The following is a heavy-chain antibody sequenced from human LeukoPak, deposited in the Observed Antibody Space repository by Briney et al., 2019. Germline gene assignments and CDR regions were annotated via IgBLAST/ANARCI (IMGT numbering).Heavy chain of an antibody. J-gene: IGHJ4*02. CDR3: TTGGLWYSGRVF. V-gene: IGHV3-15*07. Sequence: GGSLRLSCAASGFTFSDHYMDWVRQAPGKGLEWVGRIKTKTDGGTTAFAAPVKGRFTMSRDDSKNTLYLQMNSLKTEDTAMYYCTTGGLWYSGRVFWGQGTLVTVSS. CDR2: IKTKTDGGTT. CDR1: GFTFSDHY. D-gene: IGHD3-10*01.